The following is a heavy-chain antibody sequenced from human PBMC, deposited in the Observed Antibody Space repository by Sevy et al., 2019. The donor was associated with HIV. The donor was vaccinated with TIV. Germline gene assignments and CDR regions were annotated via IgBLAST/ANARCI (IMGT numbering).Heavy chain of an antibody. CDR2: ISHDGINE. Sequence: GGSLRLSCIGSGFSFSYYGIHWVRQSPGKGLDWVALISHDGINEYYADSLKGRFSRSRENSKNTVYLEMNSLRNEDTAIYFCANPYSGSYSHSYLYALDVWGQGTTVTGSS. D-gene: IGHD1-26*01. CDR1: GFSFSYYG. V-gene: IGHV3-30*18. J-gene: IGHJ6*02. CDR3: ANPYSGSYSHSYLYALDV.